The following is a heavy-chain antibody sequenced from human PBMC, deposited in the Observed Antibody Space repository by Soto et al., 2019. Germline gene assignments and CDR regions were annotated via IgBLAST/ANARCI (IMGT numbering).Heavy chain of an antibody. J-gene: IGHJ4*02. Sequence: SGTLSLTCVVSGASISTSYWSWGRQPAGKRLQGIGRIFADGNHNTSPALKGIVSMVIEKCHHQISLQLASYSAAQTATYYCVRDIIVALDSWGQGAPVTVSS. CDR1: GASISTSY. CDR2: IFADGNH. V-gene: IGHV4-4*07. CDR3: VRDIIVALDS. D-gene: IGHD2-21*01.